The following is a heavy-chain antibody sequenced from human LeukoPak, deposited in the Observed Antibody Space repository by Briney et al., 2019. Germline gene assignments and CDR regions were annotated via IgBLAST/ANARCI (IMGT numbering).Heavy chain of an antibody. J-gene: IGHJ4*02. CDR2: ISAYNGNT. V-gene: IGHV1-18*01. CDR1: GYTFTSYG. D-gene: IGHD5-18*01. CDR3: ARGDTAMVREYFDY. Sequence: ASVKVSCKASGYTFTSYGISWVRQAPGQGLEWMGWISAYNGNTNYAQKLQGRVTMTTDTSTSTAYMELRSLRSEDTAVYYCARGDTAMVREYFDYWGQGTLVTVSS.